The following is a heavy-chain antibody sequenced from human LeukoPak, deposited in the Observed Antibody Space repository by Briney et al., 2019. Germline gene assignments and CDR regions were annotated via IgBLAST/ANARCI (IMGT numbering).Heavy chain of an antibody. V-gene: IGHV3-30*18. CDR1: GFTFSSYG. J-gene: IGHJ5*02. D-gene: IGHD2-21*02. Sequence: GGSLRLSCAASGFTFSSYGMHWVRQAPGKGLEWVAVISYDGSNKYHADSVKGRFTISRDNSKNTLYLQMNSLRAEDTAVYYCAKDFGGDFDNWFDPWGQGTLVTVSS. CDR3: AKDFGGDFDNWFDP. CDR2: ISYDGSNK.